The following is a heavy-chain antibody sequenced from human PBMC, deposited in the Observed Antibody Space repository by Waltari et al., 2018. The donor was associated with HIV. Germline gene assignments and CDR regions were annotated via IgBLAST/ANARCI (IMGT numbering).Heavy chain of an antibody. CDR2: FGTTALYT. CDR1: GFTFSSSS. CDR3: ARGDYCSYVGCPYYFDH. V-gene: IGHV3-21*01. J-gene: IGHJ4*01. Sequence: EVYLVASGGGVVKPGGSLILSCAASGFTFSSSSFNWGRQAPGQVLEWICSFGTTALYTYYADSVRGRFSSSKDSSKNTVFLQMNSLRVEDTAVYYCARGDYCSYVGCPYYFDHWGHGVLVTVSS. D-gene: IGHD2-8*01.